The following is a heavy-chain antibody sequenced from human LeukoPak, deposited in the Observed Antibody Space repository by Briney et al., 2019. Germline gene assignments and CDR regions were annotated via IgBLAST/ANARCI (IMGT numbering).Heavy chain of an antibody. CDR2: ISPSNWNT. CDR1: GYTFSTYH. V-gene: IGHV1-46*01. CDR3: VREASGGYFDY. D-gene: IGHD3-16*01. J-gene: IGHJ4*02. Sequence: ASVNVSCKASGYTFSTYHMNWVRQARGQGLEWMGTISPSNWNTNYAQSFRGRDTMTRDTSTSTVYMELTSLTSEDTAVYYCVREASGGYFDYWGQGTQVTVSS.